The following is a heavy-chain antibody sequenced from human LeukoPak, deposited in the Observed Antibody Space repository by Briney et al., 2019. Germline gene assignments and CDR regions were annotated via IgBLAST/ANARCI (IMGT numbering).Heavy chain of an antibody. CDR3: ARESDYWAANLYYFDY. J-gene: IGHJ4*02. Sequence: GASVKVSCKASGYTFTSYGISWVRQAPGQGLEWMGWMNPNSGNTGYAQKFQGRVTMTRNTSISTAYMELSSLRSEDTAVYYCARESDYWAANLYYFDYWGQGTLVTVCS. CDR2: MNPNSGNT. V-gene: IGHV1-8*02. D-gene: IGHD4-17*01. CDR1: GYTFTSYG.